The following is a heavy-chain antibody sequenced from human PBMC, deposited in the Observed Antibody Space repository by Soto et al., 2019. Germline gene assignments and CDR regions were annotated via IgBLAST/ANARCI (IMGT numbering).Heavy chain of an antibody. CDR1: GYSFTSYW. V-gene: IGHV5-10-1*01. D-gene: IGHD1-20*01. CDR3: ARSPRVTGTTPGYYGMDV. J-gene: IGHJ6*02. Sequence: GESLKISCKGSGYSFTSYWISWVRQMTGKGQEWMGRIDPSDSYTNYSPSFQGHVTISADKSISTAYLQWSSLKASDTAMYYCARSPRVTGTTPGYYGMDVWGQGTTVTVSS. CDR2: IDPSDSYT.